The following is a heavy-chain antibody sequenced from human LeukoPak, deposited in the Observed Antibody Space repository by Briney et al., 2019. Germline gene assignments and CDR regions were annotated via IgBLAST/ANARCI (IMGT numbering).Heavy chain of an antibody. D-gene: IGHD6-13*01. CDR2: IYHTGST. Sequence: SETLSLTCTVSGGSISSYYWSWIRQPPGKGLEWIGYIYHTGSTNYNPSLKSRVTISVDTSKNQFSLKLSSVTAADTAVYYCARAPRPIAAPFDYWGQGTLVTVSS. V-gene: IGHV4-59*01. J-gene: IGHJ4*02. CDR3: ARAPRPIAAPFDY. CDR1: GGSISSYY.